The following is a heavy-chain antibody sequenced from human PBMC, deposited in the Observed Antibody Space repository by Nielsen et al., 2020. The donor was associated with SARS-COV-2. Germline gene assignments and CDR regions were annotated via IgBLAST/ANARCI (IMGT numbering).Heavy chain of an antibody. J-gene: IGHJ5*02. Sequence: GGSLRLSCAASGFTFSSLWMHWVRQAPGKGLEWVANIKQDGSEKYYVDSVKGRFTISRDNAKNSLYLQMNSLRAEDTAVYYCARAPALWKMRRNNWFDPWGQGTLVTVSS. CDR3: ARAPALWKMRRNNWFDP. V-gene: IGHV3-7*03. D-gene: IGHD2-21*01. CDR2: IKQDGSEK. CDR1: GFTFSSLW.